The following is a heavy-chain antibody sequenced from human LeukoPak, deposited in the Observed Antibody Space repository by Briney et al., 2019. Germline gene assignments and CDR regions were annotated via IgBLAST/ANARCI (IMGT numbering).Heavy chain of an antibody. Sequence: GGSLRLSCAASGFTFSDQSMNWVRQAPGKGLEWVSSISANSLHIFYADSVKGRFTISRDNSKNTLYLQMNSLRAEDTAVYYCAMGPHIAARPLDYWGQGTLVTVSS. CDR2: ISANSLHI. CDR1: GFTFSDQS. CDR3: AMGPHIAARPLDY. D-gene: IGHD6-6*01. V-gene: IGHV3-21*01. J-gene: IGHJ4*02.